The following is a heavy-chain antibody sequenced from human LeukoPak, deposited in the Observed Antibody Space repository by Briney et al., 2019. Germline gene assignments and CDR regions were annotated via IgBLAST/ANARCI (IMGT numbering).Heavy chain of an antibody. Sequence: ASVKVSCKASVYTFTGYYMHWVRQAPGQGLEWMGWINPNSGGTNYAQKFQGGVTVTRDTSISTAYMELSRLRSDDTAVYYCASRYGSGSYHLWGQGTLVTVSS. V-gene: IGHV1-2*02. D-gene: IGHD3-10*01. J-gene: IGHJ5*02. CDR3: ASRYGSGSYHL. CDR2: INPNSGGT. CDR1: VYTFTGYY.